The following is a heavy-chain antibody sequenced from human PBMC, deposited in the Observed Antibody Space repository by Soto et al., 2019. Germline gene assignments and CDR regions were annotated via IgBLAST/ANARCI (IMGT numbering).Heavy chain of an antibody. J-gene: IGHJ4*02. CDR3: ARDLGRRIQPTDFDY. CDR1: GYTFTSYG. V-gene: IGHV1-18*01. Sequence: ASVKVSCKASGYTFTSYGISWVRQAPGQGLEWMGWISAYNGNTNYAQKLQGRVTMTTDTSTSTAYMELRSLRSDDTAVYYCARDLGRRIQPTDFDYWGQGTLVTVSS. CDR2: ISAYNGNT. D-gene: IGHD5-18*01.